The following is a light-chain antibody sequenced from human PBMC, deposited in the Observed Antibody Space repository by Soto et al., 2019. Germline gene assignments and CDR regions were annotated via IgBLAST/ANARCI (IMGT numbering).Light chain of an antibody. CDR3: QQYNNYPRT. V-gene: IGKV1-5*03. Sequence: DIQMTQSPSTLSASVGDRVTITCRASQSISSWLAWYQQKPGKAPNLLIYKASSLESGFPSRFSGSGSGTEFTLTISSLQPDDFATYYCQQYNNYPRTFGQGTKVEIK. CDR1: QSISSW. CDR2: KAS. J-gene: IGKJ1*01.